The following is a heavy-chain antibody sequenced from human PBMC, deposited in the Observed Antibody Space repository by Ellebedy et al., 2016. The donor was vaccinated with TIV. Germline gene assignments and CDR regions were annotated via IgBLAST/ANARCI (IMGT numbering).Heavy chain of an antibody. J-gene: IGHJ4*02. V-gene: IGHV1-3*01. CDR1: GYTFTSYA. Sequence: AASVKVSCKASGYTFTSYAMHWVRQAPGQRLEWMGWINAGNGNTKYSQKFQGRVTITRDTSASTAYMELRSLRSDDTAVYYCARGFRYGSGRWPLDYWGQGTLVTVSS. CDR2: INAGNGNT. D-gene: IGHD4-23*01. CDR3: ARGFRYGSGRWPLDY.